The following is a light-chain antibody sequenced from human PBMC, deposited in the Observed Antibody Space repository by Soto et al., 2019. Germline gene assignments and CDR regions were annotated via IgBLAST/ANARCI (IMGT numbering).Light chain of an antibody. Sequence: SYELTQPPSVSVAPGKTASIPCGGDNLGSKSVHWYQQRPGQAPVLVINNEIDRPSGIPERFSGSNSGNTATLTITRVDAGDEADYYCHVWDSDSDHPVFGGGTKLTVL. V-gene: IGLV3-21*04. CDR2: NEI. J-gene: IGLJ2*01. CDR1: NLGSKS. CDR3: HVWDSDSDHPV.